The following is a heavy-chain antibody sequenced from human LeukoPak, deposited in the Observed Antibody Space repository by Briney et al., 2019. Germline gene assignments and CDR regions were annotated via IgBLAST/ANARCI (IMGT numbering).Heavy chain of an antibody. CDR3: VASGSYYYYFDY. CDR2: ISSNGGNT. D-gene: IGHD3-10*01. J-gene: IGHJ4*02. CDR1: GFTFSSYA. Sequence: GGSLTLSCSASGFTFSSYAMHWLRQAPGKGLEYVSAISSNGGNTYYADSAKGRFTISRDNSKNTLYLQMSSLRAEDTAVYYCVASGSYYYYFDYWGQGTLVTVSS. V-gene: IGHV3-64D*06.